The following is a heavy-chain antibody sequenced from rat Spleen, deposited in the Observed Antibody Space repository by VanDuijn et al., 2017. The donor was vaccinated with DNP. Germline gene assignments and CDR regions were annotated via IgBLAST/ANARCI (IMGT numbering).Heavy chain of an antibody. D-gene: IGHD1-6*01. V-gene: IGHV5-20*01. CDR2: VNYDGDKF. CDR1: GFTFSNYG. CDR3: STGMYTTDLGYFDY. J-gene: IGHJ2*01. Sequence: EVQLVESGGGFVQPGRSLKLSCAASGFTFSNYGMAWVRQAPTKGLEWVASVNYDGDKFYYRDSVKGRFTISRDNAKSSLSLQMDSLRSEDTATYYCSTGMYTTDLGYFDYWGQGVMVSVSS.